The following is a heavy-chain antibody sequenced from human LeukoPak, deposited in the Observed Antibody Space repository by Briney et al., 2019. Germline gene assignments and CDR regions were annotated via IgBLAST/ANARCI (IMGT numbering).Heavy chain of an antibody. J-gene: IGHJ4*02. D-gene: IGHD3-9*01. CDR1: GYTFSNYG. CDR3: ARVDLLTGYYFFDY. V-gene: IGHV1-18*01. CDR2: IRGDNGNT. Sequence: ASVKVSCKASGYTFSNYGISWVRQAPRQGLEWVGWIRGDNGNTNYAQKLQGRVTMTTDTSTSTAYMELRSLGSDETAVYYCARVDLLTGYYFFDYWGQGTLVTVSS.